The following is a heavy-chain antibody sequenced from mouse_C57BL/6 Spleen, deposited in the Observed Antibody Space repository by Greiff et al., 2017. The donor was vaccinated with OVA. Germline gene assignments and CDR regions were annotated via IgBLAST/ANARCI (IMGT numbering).Heavy chain of an antibody. CDR3: TVDDSDAY. V-gene: IGHV14-4*01. D-gene: IGHD2-13*01. CDR2: IDPENGDT. J-gene: IGHJ3*01. Sequence: EVQLQQSGAELVRPGASVKLSCTASGFNIKDDYMHWVKQRPEQGLEWIGWIDPENGDTEYASKFQGKATITADTSSNTAYLQLSSLTSEDTAVYYCTVDDSDAYWGQGTLVTVSA. CDR1: GFNIKDDY.